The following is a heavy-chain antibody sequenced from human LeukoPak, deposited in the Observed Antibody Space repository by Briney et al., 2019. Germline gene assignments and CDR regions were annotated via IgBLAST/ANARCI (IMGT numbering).Heavy chain of an antibody. CDR3: ANSRSYGGNSPLGY. V-gene: IGHV3-9*03. Sequence: GRSLRLSCAASGFTFDDYAMHWVRQAPGKGLEWVSGISWNSGSIGYADSVKGRFTISRDNAKNSLYLQMNSLRAEDMALYYCANSRSYGGNSPLGYWGQGTLVTVSS. J-gene: IGHJ4*02. D-gene: IGHD4-23*01. CDR2: ISWNSGSI. CDR1: GFTFDDYA.